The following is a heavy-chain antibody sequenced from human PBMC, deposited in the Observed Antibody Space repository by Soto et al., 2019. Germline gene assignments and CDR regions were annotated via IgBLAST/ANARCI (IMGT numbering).Heavy chain of an antibody. CDR1: GYSFDAYY. Sequence: ASVKVSCKSSGYSFDAYYIHWVRQAPGQGLEWMGCVNAYNGATLFAQVFQGRVSMTRDTSITSAVMELSGLTSGDTAVYYCARSRSTVSRGSYFDVWGQGALVTVSS. D-gene: IGHD4-4*01. J-gene: IGHJ4*02. V-gene: IGHV1-2*02. CDR2: VNAYNGAT. CDR3: ARSRSTVSRGSYFDV.